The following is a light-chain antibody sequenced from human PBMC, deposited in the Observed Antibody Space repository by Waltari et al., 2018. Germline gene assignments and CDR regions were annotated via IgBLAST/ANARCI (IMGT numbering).Light chain of an antibody. CDR3: QQYNQWPAN. CDR1: RSLTTN. V-gene: IGKV3-15*01. J-gene: IGKJ3*01. Sequence: EIVLTQSPTTLSVSPGERVTLSCRASRSLTTNLAWYHPKPGQAPRLLVYGASIRVSDIPARFSGSGSGTEFTLTISSLQSEDFALYFCQQYNQWPANFGPGTKVDIK. CDR2: GAS.